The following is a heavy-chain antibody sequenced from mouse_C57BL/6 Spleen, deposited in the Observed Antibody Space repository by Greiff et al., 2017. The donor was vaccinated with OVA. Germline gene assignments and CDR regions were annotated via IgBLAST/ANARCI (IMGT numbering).Heavy chain of an antibody. Sequence: VQLQQSGAELVRPGASVKLSCTASGFNIKDDYMHWVKQRPEQGLEWIGWIDPENGDTEYASKFQGKATITADTSSNTAYLQLSSLTSEDTAVYYCTYYDGASSSWFAYWGQGTLVTVSA. J-gene: IGHJ3*01. CDR3: TYYDGASSSWFAY. D-gene: IGHD1-1*01. CDR1: GFNIKDDY. CDR2: IDPENGDT. V-gene: IGHV14-4*01.